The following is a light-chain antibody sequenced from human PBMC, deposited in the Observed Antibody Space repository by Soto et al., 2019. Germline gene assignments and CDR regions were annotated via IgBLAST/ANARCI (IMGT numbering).Light chain of an antibody. CDR2: GAY. CDR1: QSVATN. V-gene: IGKV3-15*01. Sequence: EKVMTQSPATLSVSPGERVTLSCRASQSVATNLAWYQQKPGQAPRLLLSGAYIRATGIPDRFIGSGSGTEFTLTITSLPSEDFAVYYWQHYNDLPLTFGPGTKVELK. CDR3: QHYNDLPLT. J-gene: IGKJ1*01.